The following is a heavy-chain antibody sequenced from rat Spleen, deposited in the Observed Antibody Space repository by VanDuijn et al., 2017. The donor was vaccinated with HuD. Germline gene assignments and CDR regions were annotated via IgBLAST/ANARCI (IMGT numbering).Heavy chain of an antibody. CDR2: INSAGSS. V-gene: IGHV3-3*01. Sequence: VQLQESGPGLVKPSQSLSLTCSVAAYSITSSYRWSWIRQFPGNKLEWMGYINSAGSSNYNPSLKSRISITRDTSKNQFFLQVNSVTAEDTATYYCARFPIYYYSALFDYWGQGVTVTVSS. D-gene: IGHD1-1*01. J-gene: IGHJ2*01. CDR1: AYSITSSYR. CDR3: ARFPIYYYSALFDY.